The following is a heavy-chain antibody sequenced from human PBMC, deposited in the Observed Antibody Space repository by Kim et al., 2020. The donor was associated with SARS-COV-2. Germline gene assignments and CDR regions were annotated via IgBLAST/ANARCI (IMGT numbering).Heavy chain of an antibody. CDR1: GGSISSYY. CDR3: ARANGTPPDDAFDI. V-gene: IGHV4-59*13. J-gene: IGHJ3*02. D-gene: IGHD2-8*01. Sequence: SETLSLTCTVSGGSISSYYWSWIRQPPGKGLEWIGYIYYSGSTNYNPSLKSRVTISVDTSKNQFSLKLSSLTAADTAVYYCARANGTPPDDAFDIWGQGTMVTVSS. CDR2: IYYSGST.